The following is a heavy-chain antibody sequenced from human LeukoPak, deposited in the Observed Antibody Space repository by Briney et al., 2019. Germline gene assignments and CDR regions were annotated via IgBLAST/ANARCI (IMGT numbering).Heavy chain of an antibody. D-gene: IGHD2-15*01. CDR2: INWNSGTI. CDR1: GFIFDDYA. J-gene: IGHJ4*02. CDR3: ARDRFRYCSGAYCSHFEF. Sequence: GGSLRLSCAASGFIFDDYAMHWVRQAPGKGLEWVSGINWNSGTIGYADSVKGRFTISRDNAKNSLYLQMNSLRADDMAFYYCARDRFRYCSGAYCSHFEFWGQGTLVSVSS. V-gene: IGHV3-9*03.